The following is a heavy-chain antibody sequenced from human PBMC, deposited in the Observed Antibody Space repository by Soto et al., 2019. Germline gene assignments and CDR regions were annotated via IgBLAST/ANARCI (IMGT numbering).Heavy chain of an antibody. CDR2: INPNSGGT. V-gene: IGHV1-2*02. D-gene: IGHD3-22*01. J-gene: IGHJ4*02. Sequence: SVKVSCKASGYTFTGYYMHWVRQAPGQGLEWMGWINPNSGGTNYAQKFQGRVTMTRDTSISTAYMELSRLRSDDTAVYYCARVLSRGSSGYYYVGYWGQGTLVTVSS. CDR1: GYTFTGYY. CDR3: ARVLSRGSSGYYYVGY.